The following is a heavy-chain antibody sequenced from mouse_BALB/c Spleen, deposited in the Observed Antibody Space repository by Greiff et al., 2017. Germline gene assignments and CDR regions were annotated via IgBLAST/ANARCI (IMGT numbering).Heavy chain of an antibody. Sequence: VKLQESGAELMKPGASVKISCKATGYTFSSYWIEWVKQRPGHGLEWIGEILPGSGSTNYNEKFKGKATFTADTSSNTAYMQLSSLTSEDSAVYYCARGDDYDPFAYWGQGTLVTVSA. CDR1: GYTFSSYW. V-gene: IGHV1-9*01. CDR2: ILPGSGST. CDR3: ARGDDYDPFAY. D-gene: IGHD2-4*01. J-gene: IGHJ3*01.